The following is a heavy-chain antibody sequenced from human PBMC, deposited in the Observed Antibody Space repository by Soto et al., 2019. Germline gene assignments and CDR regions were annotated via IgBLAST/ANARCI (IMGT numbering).Heavy chain of an antibody. V-gene: IGHV3-30*02. D-gene: IGHD2-15*01. J-gene: IGHJ3*02. CDR3: AKDYLGSSNAFDX. CDR1: GFTFSNFG. Sequence: GGSLRLSCAASGFTFSNFGMHWVRQAPGKGLEWVASVSFDGTKKHSADSVKVRFTISRDSSNNTLYLQMRSLRTGDTAVYYCAKDYLGSSNAFDXWGRGTMVTVS. CDR2: VSFDGTKK.